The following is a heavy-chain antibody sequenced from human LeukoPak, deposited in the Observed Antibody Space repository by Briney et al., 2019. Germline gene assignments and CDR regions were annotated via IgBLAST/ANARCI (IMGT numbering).Heavy chain of an antibody. CDR1: GFTFSSYD. D-gene: IGHD3-22*01. CDR2: ICTAGDT. J-gene: IGHJ3*02. V-gene: IGHV3-13*01. Sequence: GGSLRLSCAASGFTFSSYDMHWVRQATGKGLEWVSAICTAGDTYYPGSVKGRFTISRENAKNSLYFQMNSLRAGDTAVYYCARSINYYDSSGLNAFDIWGQGTMVTVSS. CDR3: ARSINYYDSSGLNAFDI.